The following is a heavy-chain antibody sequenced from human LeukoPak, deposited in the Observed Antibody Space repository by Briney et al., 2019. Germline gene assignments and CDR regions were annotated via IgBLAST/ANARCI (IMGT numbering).Heavy chain of an antibody. J-gene: IGHJ4*02. D-gene: IGHD1-26*01. Sequence: PGGPLRLSRAASGFTFNNAWMRWVRQAPAKGLEGVGRIKSKAYDGTADYATPVKGRFTMSRDDSRDTLYLQMDSLKAEDTAVYFCATEVMWDVPLGLWGQGTLVTVSS. CDR2: IKSKAYDGTA. V-gene: IGHV3-15*01. CDR1: GFTFNNAW. CDR3: ATEVMWDVPLGL.